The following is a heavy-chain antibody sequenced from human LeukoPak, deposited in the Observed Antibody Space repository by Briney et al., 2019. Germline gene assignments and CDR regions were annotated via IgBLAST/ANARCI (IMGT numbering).Heavy chain of an antibody. CDR2: ISGSGGST. J-gene: IGHJ4*02. D-gene: IGHD3-10*01. V-gene: IGHV3-23*01. CDR1: GFTFSSYA. CDR3: AKLWFGDPNPYFDY. Sequence: PGGSLRLSCAASGFTFSSYAMSWDRQAPGMGLEWVSAISGSGGSTYYADSVKGRFTISRDNSKNTLYLQMNSLRAEDTAVYYCAKLWFGDPNPYFDYWGQGTLLTVSS.